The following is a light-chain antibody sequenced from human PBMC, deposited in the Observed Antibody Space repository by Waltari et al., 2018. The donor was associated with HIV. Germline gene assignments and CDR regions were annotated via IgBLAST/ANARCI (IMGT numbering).Light chain of an antibody. J-gene: IGLJ1*01. Sequence: QSVLTQPPSASETPGQRVTISCSGNNSNIGSNTVNWYQQLPGTAPKLLTYSNNQRPSGVPDRFSGTKSGTSASLAISGLQSDDEADYYCATWDDSLNAFVFGTGTKVTVL. V-gene: IGLV1-44*01. CDR1: NSNIGSNT. CDR2: SNN. CDR3: ATWDDSLNAFV.